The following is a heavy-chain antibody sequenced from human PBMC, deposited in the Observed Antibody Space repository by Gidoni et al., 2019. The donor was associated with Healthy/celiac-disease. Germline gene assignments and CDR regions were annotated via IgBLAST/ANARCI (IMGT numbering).Heavy chain of an antibody. V-gene: IGHV3-23*01. Sequence: EVQLLESGGGLVQPGGSLRLSCPASVSTFTGLALIWVRQAPGKGLEWVSAISGSGGSTYYADSVKGRFTISRDNSKNTLYLQMNSLRAEDTAVYYCAKVLHYYDSSGDYYYYYGMDVWGQGTTVTVSS. CDR2: ISGSGGST. D-gene: IGHD3-22*01. CDR1: VSTFTGLA. CDR3: AKVLHYYDSSGDYYYYYGMDV. J-gene: IGHJ6*02.